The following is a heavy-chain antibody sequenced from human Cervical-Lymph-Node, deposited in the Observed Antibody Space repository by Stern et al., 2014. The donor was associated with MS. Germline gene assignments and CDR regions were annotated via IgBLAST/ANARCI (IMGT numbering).Heavy chain of an antibody. V-gene: IGHV3-49*03. Sequence: EDQLVESGGGLVQPGRSLRLSWTASGLTFGDSAISWFRQAPGKGLEREGVIRSKGYGAPPEPPASLKGRFTISRDDSKGIAYLQMNSLKNEDTAVYYCTTGPSTYFYKGMDVWGQGTTVVVSS. CDR2: IRSKGYGAPP. CDR1: GLTFGDSA. D-gene: IGHD2-2*01. J-gene: IGHJ6*02. CDR3: TTGPSTYFYKGMDV.